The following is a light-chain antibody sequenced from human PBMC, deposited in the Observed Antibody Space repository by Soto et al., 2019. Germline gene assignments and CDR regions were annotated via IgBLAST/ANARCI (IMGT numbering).Light chain of an antibody. CDR1: QSINDW. Sequence: DIQMTQSPSTLSASVGDRVTITCRASQSINDWLAWYQQKPGKAPNLLIYKASSLQSGVPSRFSGSGSGTEFTLTISSLQPDDFATFYCQQYFGYPWTVGQGTKVEIK. CDR3: QQYFGYPWT. J-gene: IGKJ1*01. CDR2: KAS. V-gene: IGKV1-5*03.